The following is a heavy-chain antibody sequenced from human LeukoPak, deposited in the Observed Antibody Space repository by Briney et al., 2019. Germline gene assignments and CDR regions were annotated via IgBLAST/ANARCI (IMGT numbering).Heavy chain of an antibody. CDR1: GGSFSGYY. V-gene: IGHV4-34*01. J-gene: IGHJ4*02. CDR3: ARHMDIVVVVAATVDY. CDR2: INHSGST. D-gene: IGHD2-15*01. Sequence: SETLSLTCAVYGGSFSGYYWSWIRQPPGKGLEWIAEINHSGSTNYNPSLKSRVTISVDTSKNQFSLKLSSVTAADTAVYYCARHMDIVVVVAATVDYWGQGTLVTVSS.